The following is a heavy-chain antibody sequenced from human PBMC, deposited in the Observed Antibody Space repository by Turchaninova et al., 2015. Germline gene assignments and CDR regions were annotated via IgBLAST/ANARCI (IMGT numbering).Heavy chain of an antibody. J-gene: IGHJ4*02. CDR1: GFTFSKAW. CDR3: ARGSNSDDSSDFDC. CDR2: IRSGGST. D-gene: IGHD3-22*01. V-gene: IGHV3-15*01. Sequence: EVXLVEXGXDXXXPGGXXRVSGATSGFTFSKAWRDWVRQAPGKGLEWVGRIRSGGSTEYAAPVKGRFIISRDDSKNTLYLQLNSLKTEDTAVYYCARGSNSDDSSDFDCWGQGTLVTVSS.